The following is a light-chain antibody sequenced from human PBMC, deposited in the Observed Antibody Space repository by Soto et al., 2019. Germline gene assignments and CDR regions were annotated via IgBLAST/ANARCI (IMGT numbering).Light chain of an antibody. V-gene: IGKV3-15*01. CDR2: GAS. CDR3: HHYNNWPRT. Sequence: EIVMTQSPASLSVSPGERATLSCRASQNVNSNLAWYQQKPGQAPRFPIYGASTRATGIPARFSGGGSGTEFTLTISSLQSEDFAVYYCHHYNNWPRTFGQGTKVDIK. CDR1: QNVNSN. J-gene: IGKJ1*01.